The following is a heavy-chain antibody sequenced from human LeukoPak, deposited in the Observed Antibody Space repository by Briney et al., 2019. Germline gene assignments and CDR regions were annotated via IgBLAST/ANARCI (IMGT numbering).Heavy chain of an antibody. CDR2: VYFSGST. CDR3: ASYSSGWYDY. J-gene: IGHJ4*02. D-gene: IGHD6-19*01. Sequence: SSETLSLTCTVSGGSVSSSTCYWGWIRQPPGEGLEWIGSVYFSGSTDYNPSLSSRVTISVDTSKNQFHLRLSSVTAADTAVYYCASYSSGWYDYWGQGTLVTVSS. V-gene: IGHV4-39*01. CDR1: GGSVSSSTCY.